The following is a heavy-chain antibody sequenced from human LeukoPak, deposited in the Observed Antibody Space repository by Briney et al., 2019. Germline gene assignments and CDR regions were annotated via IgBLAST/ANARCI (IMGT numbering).Heavy chain of an antibody. CDR3: AIHGGGTIRIEAFDV. D-gene: IGHD3-3*01. V-gene: IGHV3-23*01. J-gene: IGHJ3*01. CDR1: AFTFSSYG. Sequence: QPGGSLRLSCAASAFTFSSYGMSWVRQAPGKGLEWVSAISGDGRDIFYADAVKGRFTISRDNSKNTLYLQMNSLRDEDTALYYCAIHGGGTIRIEAFDVWAKGQWSPSLQ. CDR2: ISGDGRDI.